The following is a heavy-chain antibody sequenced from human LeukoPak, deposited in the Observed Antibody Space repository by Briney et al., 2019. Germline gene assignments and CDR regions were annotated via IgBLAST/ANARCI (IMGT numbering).Heavy chain of an antibody. J-gene: IGHJ4*02. CDR1: GGSISSYY. Sequence: PSKTLSLTCTVSGGSISSYYWSWIRQPPGKGLEWIGYIYYSGTTRYNSSLKSRVTISVDTSKNQFSLELSSVTAADTAVYYCARHVFGSGSYYLGYWGQETLVTVSS. V-gene: IGHV4-59*08. D-gene: IGHD3-10*01. CDR2: IYYSGTT. CDR3: ARHVFGSGSYYLGY.